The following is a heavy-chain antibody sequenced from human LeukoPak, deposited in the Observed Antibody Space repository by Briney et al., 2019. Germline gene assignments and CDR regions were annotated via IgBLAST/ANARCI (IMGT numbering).Heavy chain of an antibody. Sequence: SETLSLTCTVSGGSISSIDYYWGWIRQSPGTPLEWIGTVSYSGSTYYNLSLKSRVTISIDISKTQFSLKLTSVTAADTAVYYCARIWVVRTASWFDPWGQGTLVTVSS. CDR1: GGSISSIDYY. CDR2: VSYSGST. CDR3: ARIWVVRTASWFDP. V-gene: IGHV4-39*07. J-gene: IGHJ5*02. D-gene: IGHD6-19*01.